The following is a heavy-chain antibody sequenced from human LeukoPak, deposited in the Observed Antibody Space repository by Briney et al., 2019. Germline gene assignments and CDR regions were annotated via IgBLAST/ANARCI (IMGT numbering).Heavy chain of an antibody. CDR2: ISYDGSNK. CDR3: AKDYCSSTSCPNY. CDR1: GFTFSSYG. J-gene: IGHJ4*02. V-gene: IGHV3-30*18. D-gene: IGHD2-2*01. Sequence: GGSLRLSCAASGFTFSSYGMHWVRQAPGKGLEWVAVISYDGSNKYYADSVKGRFTISRDNSKNTLYLQMNSPRAEDTAVYYCAKDYCSSTSCPNYWGQGTLVTVSS.